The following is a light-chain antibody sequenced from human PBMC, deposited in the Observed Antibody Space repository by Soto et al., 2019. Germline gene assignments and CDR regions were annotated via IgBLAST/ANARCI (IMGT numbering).Light chain of an antibody. Sequence: QSVLTQPASVSGSPGQSITISCTVTSSDVVGYNYVSWYQQHPGKAPKLMIYDVSNRPSGVSNRFSGSKSGNTASLTISGLQAEDEADYYCSSYTSSRTPLYVFATGTKVTVL. CDR2: DVS. J-gene: IGLJ1*01. CDR1: SSDVVGYNY. V-gene: IGLV2-14*01. CDR3: SSYTSSRTPLYV.